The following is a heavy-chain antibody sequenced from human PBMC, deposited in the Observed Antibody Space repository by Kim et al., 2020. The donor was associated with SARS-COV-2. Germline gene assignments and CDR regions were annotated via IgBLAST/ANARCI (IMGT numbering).Heavy chain of an antibody. J-gene: IGHJ3*02. CDR2: ST. D-gene: IGHD3-22*01. Sequence: STNYNPSLKSRVTISVDTSKNQFSLKLSSVTAADTAVYYCAGDYDDAFDIWGQGTMVTVSS. V-gene: IGHV4-34*01. CDR3: AGDYDDAFDI.